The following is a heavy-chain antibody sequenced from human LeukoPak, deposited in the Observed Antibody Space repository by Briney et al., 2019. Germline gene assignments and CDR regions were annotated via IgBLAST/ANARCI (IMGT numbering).Heavy chain of an antibody. Sequence: SETLSLTCAVYGGSFSGYYWSWIRQPPGKGLEWIGEINHSGSTNYNPSLKSRVTVSVDTSKNQFSLKLSSVTAADTAVYYCARVDYVWGSYRYTSNFDYWGQGTLVTVSS. D-gene: IGHD3-16*02. J-gene: IGHJ4*02. V-gene: IGHV4-34*01. CDR2: INHSGST. CDR3: ARVDYVWGSYRYTSNFDY. CDR1: GGSFSGYY.